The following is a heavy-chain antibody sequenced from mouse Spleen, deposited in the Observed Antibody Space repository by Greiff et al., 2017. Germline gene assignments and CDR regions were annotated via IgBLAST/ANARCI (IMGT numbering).Heavy chain of an antibody. J-gene: IGHJ2*01. V-gene: IGHV5-9-3*01. CDR3: ARHGDSNFDY. D-gene: IGHD2-13*01. CDR1: GFTFSSYA. CDR2: ISSGGSYT. Sequence: EVQGVESGGGLVKPGGSLKLSCAASGFTFSSYAMSWVRQTPEKRLEWVATISSGGSYTYYPDSVKGRFTISRDNAKNTLYLQMSSLRSEDTAMYYCARHGDSNFDYWGQGTTLTVSS.